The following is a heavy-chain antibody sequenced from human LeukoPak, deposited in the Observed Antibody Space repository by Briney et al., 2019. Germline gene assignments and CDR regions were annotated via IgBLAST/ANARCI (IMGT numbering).Heavy chain of an antibody. J-gene: IGHJ5*02. Sequence: SETLSLTCTVSGGSISSGGYYWSWIRQHPGKGLEWIGYIYYSGSTYYNPSLKSRVTISVDRSKNQFSLKLSSVTAAGTAVYYCARGSTRGDWFDPWGQGTLVTVSS. CDR1: GGSISSGGYY. D-gene: IGHD2-2*01. CDR3: ARGSTRGDWFDP. V-gene: IGHV4-31*03. CDR2: IYYSGST.